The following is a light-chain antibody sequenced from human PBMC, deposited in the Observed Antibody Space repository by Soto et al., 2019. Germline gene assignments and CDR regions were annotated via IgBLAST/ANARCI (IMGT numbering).Light chain of an antibody. CDR1: QSLSDH. CDR2: DAS. Sequence: EIVLTQSPATLSLSPGERATLSCRASQSLSDHLAGFQQKPGQPPRLLIYDASNRATRVPARFSGSGSRTDFTLTISSLEPEAFAVYFCQLRNNWPPIFTFGPGTKVDFK. V-gene: IGKV3-11*01. J-gene: IGKJ3*01. CDR3: QLRNNWPPIFT.